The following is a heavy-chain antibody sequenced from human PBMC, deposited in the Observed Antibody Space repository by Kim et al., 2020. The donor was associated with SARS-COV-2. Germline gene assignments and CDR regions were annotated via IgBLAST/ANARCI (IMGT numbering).Heavy chain of an antibody. CDR1: GGTFSSYA. V-gene: IGHV1-69*13. J-gene: IGHJ6*02. Sequence: SVKVSCKASGGTFSSYAISWVRQAPGQGLEWMGGIIPIFGTANYAQKFQGRVTITADESTSTAYMELSSLRSEDTAVYYCARTSYCSSTSCYSPADYYYYGMDVWGQGTTVTVSS. CDR3: ARTSYCSSTSCYSPADYYYYGMDV. CDR2: IIPIFGTA. D-gene: IGHD2-2*02.